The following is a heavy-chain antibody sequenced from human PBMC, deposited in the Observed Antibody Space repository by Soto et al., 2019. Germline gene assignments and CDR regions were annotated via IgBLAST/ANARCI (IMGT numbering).Heavy chain of an antibody. CDR2: ISDSGTNI. CDR1: GFTFSDYY. V-gene: IGHV3-11*01. D-gene: IGHD4-4*01. Sequence: GGSLRLSCAASGFTFSDYYMAWIRQAPGKGLEWVAYISDSGTNIYYADPVKGRFTISRDNVKNSLYLQMNSLRAEDTAVYYCAGGRMATVSFDHWGQGTLVTVSS. CDR3: AGGRMATVSFDH. J-gene: IGHJ4*02.